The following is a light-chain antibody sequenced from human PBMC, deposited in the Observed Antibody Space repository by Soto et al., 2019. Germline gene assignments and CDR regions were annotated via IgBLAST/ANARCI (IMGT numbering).Light chain of an antibody. CDR2: GAS. J-gene: IGKJ1*01. CDR1: QTISSR. V-gene: IGKV3-15*01. Sequence: DIVITQSPPTLSVSLGDRATITCRASQTISSRLAWYQQKPGQAPRLLIYGASTRASGIPARFSGSGSGTEFTLTISSLQSEDFAVYYCQQYYGYPEAFGQGTKVDI. CDR3: QQYYGYPEA.